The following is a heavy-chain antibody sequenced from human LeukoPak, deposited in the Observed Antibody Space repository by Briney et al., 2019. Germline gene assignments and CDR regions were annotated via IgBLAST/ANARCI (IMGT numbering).Heavy chain of an antibody. V-gene: IGHV4-34*01. CDR1: GGSFSDHY. Sequence: SETLSLTCAVYGGSFSDHYWSWIRQPPGKGLEWIGEITHSGSTNYNPSLKSRVTISVDTSKNQLSLKLSSVTAADTAVYYCASKGGTGTLDYWGQGTLVTVSS. D-gene: IGHD1-7*01. J-gene: IGHJ4*02. CDR3: ASKGGTGTLDY. CDR2: ITHSGST.